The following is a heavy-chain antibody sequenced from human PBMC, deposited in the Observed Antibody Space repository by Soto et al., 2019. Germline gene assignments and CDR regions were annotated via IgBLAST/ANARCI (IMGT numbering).Heavy chain of an antibody. V-gene: IGHV1-2*02. CDR2: INPNSGGT. D-gene: IGHD3-22*01. Sequence: ASVKVSCKASGYTFTGYYMHWVRQAPGQGLEWMGWINPNSGGTNYAQKFQGRVTMTRDTSISTAYMELSRLRSDDTAVYYCAGIGSITTIVVAPFDYWGQGTLVTVSS. J-gene: IGHJ4*02. CDR3: AGIGSITTIVVAPFDY. CDR1: GYTFTGYY.